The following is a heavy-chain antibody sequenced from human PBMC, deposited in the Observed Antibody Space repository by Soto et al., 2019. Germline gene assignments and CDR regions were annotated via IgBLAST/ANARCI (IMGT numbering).Heavy chain of an antibody. CDR3: ARDPTSPIVVVPAAIDV. D-gene: IGHD2-2*01. CDR2: IWYDGSNK. J-gene: IGHJ6*02. Sequence: GGSLRLSCAASGFTFSSYGMHWVRQAPGKGLEWVAVIWYDGSNKYYADSVKGRFTISRDNSKNTLYLQMNNLRAEDTAVYYCARDPTSPIVVVPAAIDVWGQGTTVTVS. CDR1: GFTFSSYG. V-gene: IGHV3-33*01.